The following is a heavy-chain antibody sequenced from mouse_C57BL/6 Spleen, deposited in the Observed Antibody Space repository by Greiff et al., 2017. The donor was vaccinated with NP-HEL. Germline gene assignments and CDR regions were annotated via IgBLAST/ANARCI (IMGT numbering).Heavy chain of an antibody. D-gene: IGHD4-1*01. V-gene: IGHV2-9-1*01. CDR3: GSEWMGTGTDAMDY. CDR1: GFSLTSYA. CDR2: IWTGGGT. Sequence: QVQLKESGPGLVAPSQSLSITCTVSGFSLTSYAISWVRQPPGKGLEWLGVIWTGGGTNYNSALKSRLSISKDNSKSQVFLKMNSLQTDDTARYYCGSEWMGTGTDAMDYWGQGTSVTVSS. J-gene: IGHJ4*01.